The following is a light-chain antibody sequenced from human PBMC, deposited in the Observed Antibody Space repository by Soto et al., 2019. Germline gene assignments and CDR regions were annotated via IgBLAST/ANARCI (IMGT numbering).Light chain of an antibody. Sequence: EIVLTQSPGTLSLSPGERATLSCRASQSVSSSYLAWYQQKPGQAPRLLIYGASGRATGIPDRFSGSGSGKDLTLTISRLEPEDFAVYYCQQYGHTFGHGPKVDIK. CDR1: QSVSSSY. CDR3: QQYGHT. CDR2: GAS. V-gene: IGKV3-20*01. J-gene: IGKJ3*01.